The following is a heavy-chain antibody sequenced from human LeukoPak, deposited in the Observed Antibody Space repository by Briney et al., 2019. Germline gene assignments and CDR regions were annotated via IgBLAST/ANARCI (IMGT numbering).Heavy chain of an antibody. J-gene: IGHJ4*02. V-gene: IGHV3-74*01. CDR2: INSDGSNT. D-gene: IGHD1-26*01. CDR3: ARAGIGSYDY. Sequence: PGGSLTLSCVASGFTFSSYWMHWVRQAPGKGLVWVSRINSDGSNTRYADSVKGRFTISRDNAKNTLYLQMNSLRAEDTAVYYCARAGIGSYDYWGQGTRVTVSS. CDR1: GFTFSSYW.